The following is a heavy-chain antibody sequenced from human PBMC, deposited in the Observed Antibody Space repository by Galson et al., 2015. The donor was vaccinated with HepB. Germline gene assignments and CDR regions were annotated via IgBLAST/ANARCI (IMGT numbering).Heavy chain of an antibody. CDR3: ARSGLRTIFGVGPLDV. D-gene: IGHD3-3*01. J-gene: IGHJ6*02. CDR1: GFTFSSHG. V-gene: IGHV3-33*01. Sequence: SLRLSCAASGFTFSSHGMHWVRQAPGKGLEWVAVIWYDGSNKYYADSVKGRFTISRDNSKNTLYLQMSSLRAEDTAVYYCARSGLRTIFGVGPLDVWGQGTTVTVSS. CDR2: IWYDGSNK.